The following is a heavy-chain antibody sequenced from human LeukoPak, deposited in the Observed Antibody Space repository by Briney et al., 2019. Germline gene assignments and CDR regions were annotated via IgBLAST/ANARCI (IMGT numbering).Heavy chain of an antibody. J-gene: IGHJ4*02. CDR1: GFTVSTYW. CDR2: INSDGGST. V-gene: IGHV3-74*01. Sequence: PGGSLRLSCAASGFTVSTYWMHWVRQVPGKGLVWVSDINSDGGSTYYADSVKGRFTISRDNAKNTLYLQMNSLRADDTAVYYCARGTDTNGYTALHYWGQGTLVTVSS. D-gene: IGHD2-8*01. CDR3: ARGTDTNGYTALHY.